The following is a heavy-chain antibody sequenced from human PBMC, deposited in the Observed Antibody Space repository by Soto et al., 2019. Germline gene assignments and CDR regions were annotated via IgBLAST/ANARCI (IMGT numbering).Heavy chain of an antibody. CDR1: GFTFDDYT. Sequence: GGSLRLSCAASGFTFDDYTMHWVRQAPGKGLEWVSLISWDGGSTYYADSVKGRFTISRDNSKNSLYLQMNSLRTEDTALYYCVKDIRFAPPTLHGTANYYYYYGMDVWGQGTTVTVSS. V-gene: IGHV3-43*01. J-gene: IGHJ6*02. CDR2: ISWDGGST. D-gene: IGHD3-10*01. CDR3: VKDIRFAPPTLHGTANYYYYYGMDV.